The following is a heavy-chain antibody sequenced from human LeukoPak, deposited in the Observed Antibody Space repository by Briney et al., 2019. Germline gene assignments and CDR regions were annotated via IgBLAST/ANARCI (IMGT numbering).Heavy chain of an antibody. CDR1: GGSFSGYY. V-gene: IGHV4-34*01. CDR2: INHSGST. D-gene: IGHD6-6*01. J-gene: IGHJ4*02. CDR3: ARERTGIIAARPLYDFDY. Sequence: PSETLSLTCAVYGGSFSGYYWSWIRQPPGKGLEWIGEINHSGSTNYNPSLKSRVTISVDTSKNQFSLKLSSVTAADTAVYYCARERTGIIAARPLYDFDYWGQGTLVTVSS.